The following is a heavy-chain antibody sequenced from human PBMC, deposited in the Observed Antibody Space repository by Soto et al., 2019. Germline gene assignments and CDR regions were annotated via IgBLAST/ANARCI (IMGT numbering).Heavy chain of an antibody. CDR3: ARDHLPERHYNYY. Sequence: QVQLVQSGAEVKKPGSSVTVSCAASGGTFSSYAISWVRQVPGKGLEWMGLIVPMFGTSNSTQKFQDRLTITADDSSTTAYMELTRLTSDDAALYSCARDHLPERHYNYY. J-gene: IGHJ6*01. V-gene: IGHV1-69*12. D-gene: IGHD2-2*02. CDR1: GGTFSSYA. CDR2: IVPMFGTS.